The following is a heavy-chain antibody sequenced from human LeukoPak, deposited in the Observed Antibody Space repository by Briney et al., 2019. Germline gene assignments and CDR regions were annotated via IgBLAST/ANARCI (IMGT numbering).Heavy chain of an antibody. CDR1: GEPFSGYY. CDR3: ARLPRRQHSHYYYYDMDV. J-gene: IGHJ6*03. CDR2: INHSGST. Sequence: SETLSLTCAVYGEPFSGYYWSWIRQPPGKGLEWIGEINHSGSTNYNPSLKSRVTISVDTSKNQFSLKMSSVTAADTAVYYCARLPRRQHSHYYYYDMDVWGKGTTVTVSS. D-gene: IGHD1-1*01. V-gene: IGHV4-34*01.